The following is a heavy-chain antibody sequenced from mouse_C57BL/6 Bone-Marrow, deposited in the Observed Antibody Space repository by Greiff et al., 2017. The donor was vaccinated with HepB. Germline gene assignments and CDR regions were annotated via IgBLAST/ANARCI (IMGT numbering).Heavy chain of an antibody. Sequence: VQLQQSDAELVKPGASVKISCKVSGYTFTDHTIHWMRQRPEQGLEWIGYIYPRDGSTKYNEKFKGKATLTADKSSSTAYMQLNSLTSEDSAVYFCARKEIYYGSSYWYFDVWGTGTTVTVSS. D-gene: IGHD1-1*01. V-gene: IGHV1-78*01. CDR1: GYTFTDHT. CDR3: ARKEIYYGSSYWYFDV. CDR2: IYPRDGST. J-gene: IGHJ1*03.